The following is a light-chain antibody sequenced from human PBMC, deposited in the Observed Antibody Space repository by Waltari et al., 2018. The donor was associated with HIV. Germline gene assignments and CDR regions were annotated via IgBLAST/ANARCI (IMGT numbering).Light chain of an antibody. Sequence: QSALTQPPPASGSLGQSFTISSPGPRRDIGAYDSVSWFQQHPRSAPKLLLYEVTRRPSSVSDRFSGSRSGSTAFLTVAGLQPDDEATYFCSSYGDSLRVLFGGGTNVTVL. V-gene: IGLV2-8*01. J-gene: IGLJ3*02. CDR2: EVT. CDR3: SSYGDSLRVL. CDR1: RRDIGAYDS.